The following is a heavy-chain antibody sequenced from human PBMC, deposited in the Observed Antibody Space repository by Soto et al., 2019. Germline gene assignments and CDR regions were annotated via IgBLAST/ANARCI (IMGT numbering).Heavy chain of an antibody. J-gene: IGHJ3*02. CDR3: ARDRRWLAPFDGFDI. Sequence: VGSLRLSCAASGFTFCSYGRQWVRQAPGKGLEWVAVIWYDGSTKYYADSVKGRFTISRDNSKNTLYLQMNSLRAEDTAVYYCARDRRWLAPFDGFDIWGQGTMVTVSS. CDR2: IWYDGSTK. V-gene: IGHV3-33*01. CDR1: GFTFCSYG. D-gene: IGHD3-22*01.